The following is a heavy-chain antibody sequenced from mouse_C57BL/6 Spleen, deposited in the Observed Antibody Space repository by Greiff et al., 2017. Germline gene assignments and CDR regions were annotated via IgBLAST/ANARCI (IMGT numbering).Heavy chain of an antibody. J-gene: IGHJ3*01. CDR2: IDPSDSET. CDR1: GYTFTSYW. D-gene: IGHD2-2*01. CDR3: ARGEGGYDRTWFAY. Sequence: QVQLQQPGAELVRPGSSVKLSCKASGYTFTSYWMHWVKQRPIQGLEWIGNIDPSDSETHYNQKFKDKATMTVDKSSRPACMRLSSLTAEVSAVYYCARGEGGYDRTWFAYWGQRTLVTVSA. V-gene: IGHV1-52*01.